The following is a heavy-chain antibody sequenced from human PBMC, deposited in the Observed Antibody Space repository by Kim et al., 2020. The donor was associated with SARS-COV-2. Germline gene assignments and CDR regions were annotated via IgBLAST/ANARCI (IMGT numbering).Heavy chain of an antibody. Sequence: GGSLRLSCAASGFSFSRDWMSWVHQAPGKGLEWVANIKADESEKYYVGSVKGRFSISRDNAKNSLFLQMNSLRAEDTAVYYCVREWGYWGQGTLVTVSS. D-gene: IGHD1-26*01. J-gene: IGHJ4*02. CDR1: GFSFSRDW. CDR3: VREWGY. CDR2: IKADESEK. V-gene: IGHV3-7*03.